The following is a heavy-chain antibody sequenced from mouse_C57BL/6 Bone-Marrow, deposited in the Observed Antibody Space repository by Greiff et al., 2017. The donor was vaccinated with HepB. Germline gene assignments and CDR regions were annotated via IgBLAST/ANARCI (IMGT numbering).Heavy chain of an antibody. J-gene: IGHJ2*01. Sequence: EVQLVESGGGLVKPGGSLKLSCAASGFTFSDYGMHWVRQAPEKGLEWVAYISSGSSTIYYADTVKGRFTISRDNAKNTLFLQMTSLRSEDTAMYYCARDTVVARGYYFDYWGQGTTLTVSS. V-gene: IGHV5-17*01. D-gene: IGHD1-1*01. CDR3: ARDTVVARGYYFDY. CDR1: GFTFSDYG. CDR2: ISSGSSTI.